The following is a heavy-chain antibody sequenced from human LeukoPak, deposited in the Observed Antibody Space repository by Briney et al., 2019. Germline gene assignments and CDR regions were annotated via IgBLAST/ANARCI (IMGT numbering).Heavy chain of an antibody. CDR2: IKRDGSEK. Sequence: GGSLRLSCAASGITFDIYWMSWVRQAPGKWLQWDAIIKRDGSEKYYVDSVKGRFTISRDNARNSLYLQMKGLRAEDTAVYYCVRDRMRSTRAFDLWGQGTMVSVSS. CDR1: GITFDIYW. V-gene: IGHV3-7*04. CDR3: VRDRMRSTRAFDL. J-gene: IGHJ3*01.